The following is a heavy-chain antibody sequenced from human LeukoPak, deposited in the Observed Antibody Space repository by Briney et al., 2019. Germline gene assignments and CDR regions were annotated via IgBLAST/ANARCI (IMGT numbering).Heavy chain of an antibody. J-gene: IGHJ4*02. CDR1: GFIFSDYY. Sequence: PGGSLRLSCAASGFIFSDYYMGWIRQAPGKGLEWVSYITNNGRKIYYADSMKGRFTISRDNAKNSLYLQMNSLRAEDTALYYCASAGMDSRGYYQGGDYWGQGTLVTVPS. V-gene: IGHV3-11*04. CDR2: ITNNGRKI. D-gene: IGHD3-22*01. CDR3: ASAGMDSRGYYQGGDY.